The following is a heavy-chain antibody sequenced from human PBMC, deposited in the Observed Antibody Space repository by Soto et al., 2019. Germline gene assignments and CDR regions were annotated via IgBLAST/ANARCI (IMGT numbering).Heavy chain of an antibody. V-gene: IGHV2-70*11. CDR1: GFSLSTSGMC. J-gene: IGHJ4*02. Sequence: SGPTLVNPTQTLTLTCTFSGFSLSTSGMCVSWIRQPPGKALQWLARIDWDDDKYYSTSLRTRLTISKDTSTNQVVLTITNVDPVETATYNWAGMNPVTLNHFAFRGQGTPVTVSS. D-gene: IGHD4-17*01. CDR2: IDWDDDK. CDR3: AGMNPVTLNHFAF.